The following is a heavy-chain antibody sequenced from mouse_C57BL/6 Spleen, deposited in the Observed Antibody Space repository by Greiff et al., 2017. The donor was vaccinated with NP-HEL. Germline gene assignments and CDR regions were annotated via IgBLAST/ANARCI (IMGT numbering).Heavy chain of an antibody. CDR3: ARDYYGNYVPYYFDY. CDR2: ISYDGSN. CDR1: GYSITSGYY. J-gene: IGHJ2*01. D-gene: IGHD2-1*01. Sequence: EVQLKESGPGLVKPSQSLSLTCSVTGYSITSGYYWNWIRQFPGNKLEWMGYISYDGSNNYNPSLKNRISITRDTSKNQFFLKLNSVTTEDTATYYCARDYYGNYVPYYFDYWGQGTTLTVSS. V-gene: IGHV3-6*01.